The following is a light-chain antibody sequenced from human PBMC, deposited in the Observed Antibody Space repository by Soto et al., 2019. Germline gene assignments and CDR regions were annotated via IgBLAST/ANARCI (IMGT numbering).Light chain of an antibody. CDR1: QSVSSN. J-gene: IGKJ1*01. Sequence: EIVMTQSPATLSVSPGERVTLSCRASQSVSSNLAWYQQKPGQAPRLLIYASSTRATAIPARFSGSGSRTDLTLTISSLQSEDSAVYYCQQYDRWPWTFGQGTEVEIK. CDR2: ASS. CDR3: QQYDRWPWT. V-gene: IGKV3-15*01.